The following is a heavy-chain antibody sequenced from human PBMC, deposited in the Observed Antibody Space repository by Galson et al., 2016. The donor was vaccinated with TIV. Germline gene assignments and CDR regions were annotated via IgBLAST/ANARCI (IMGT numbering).Heavy chain of an antibody. Sequence: SCKASAGTFSNYAISCVRQAPGQGLEWMGRIIPILCIANYAEQIQGRATITADKSTSTAHMELSSLRSDDPAVYYCARGTEVGATAYWYFDLWGRGTPVTVSS. CDR2: IIPILCIA. CDR3: ARGTEVGATAYWYFDL. V-gene: IGHV1-69*04. D-gene: IGHD1-26*01. J-gene: IGHJ2*01. CDR1: AGTFSNYA.